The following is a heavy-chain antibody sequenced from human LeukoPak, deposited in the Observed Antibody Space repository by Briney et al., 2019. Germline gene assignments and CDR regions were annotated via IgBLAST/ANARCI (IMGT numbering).Heavy chain of an antibody. J-gene: IGHJ4*02. CDR1: GGSLKNYY. CDR3: ARHRDILTGYAKEI. D-gene: IGHD3-9*01. Sequence: SETLSLTCTVSGGSLKNYYWSWIRQSPGKGLEWLGYIYSPGSTSYNPSLRGRVTISLDTSKKQFSLKLRSVAATDTAIYYCARHRDILTGYAKEIWGQGTLVTVSS. V-gene: IGHV4-59*08. CDR2: IYSPGST.